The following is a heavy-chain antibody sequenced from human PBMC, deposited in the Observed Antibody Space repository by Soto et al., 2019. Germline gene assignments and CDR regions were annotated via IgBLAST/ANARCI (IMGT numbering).Heavy chain of an antibody. J-gene: IGHJ6*02. CDR1: GYSFTSYW. Sequence: PGESLKISCKGSGYSFTSYWISWVRQMPGKGLEWMGRIDPSDSYTNYSPSFQGHVTISADKSISTAYLQWSSLKASDTAMYYCARHASIAARLDYYYGMDVWGQGTKVTVYS. CDR3: ARHASIAARLDYYYGMDV. CDR2: IDPSDSYT. V-gene: IGHV5-10-1*01. D-gene: IGHD6-6*01.